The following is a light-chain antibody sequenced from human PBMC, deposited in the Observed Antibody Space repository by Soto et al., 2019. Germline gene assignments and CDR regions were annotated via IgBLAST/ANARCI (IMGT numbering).Light chain of an antibody. CDR3: QQIGSYPFT. CDR2: AAS. J-gene: IGKJ3*01. CDR1: QGINTW. V-gene: IGKV1-12*02. Sequence: DIQMTQSPSSVSAVVGDRVTITCRASQGINTWLAWYQQQPGKAPKLLIYAASTLHSGVPSRFSGSGSGTDFTLTISSLQPEDFATYYCQQIGSYPFTFGPGTKVDI.